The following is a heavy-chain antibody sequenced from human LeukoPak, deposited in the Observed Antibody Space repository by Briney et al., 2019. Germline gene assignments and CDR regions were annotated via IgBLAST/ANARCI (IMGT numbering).Heavy chain of an antibody. Sequence: GGSLRLSCAASGFTFSNHAMSWVRQTPGKGLQWVSVISGSGRTTEYADSVKGRFTISRDNSKNTLSLQMNSLRVEDTAIYYCAKNVVVKRYIDYWGQGALVPVSS. CDR3: AKNVVVKRYIDY. CDR1: GFTFSNHA. CDR2: ISGSGRTT. V-gene: IGHV3-23*01. D-gene: IGHD2-15*01. J-gene: IGHJ4*02.